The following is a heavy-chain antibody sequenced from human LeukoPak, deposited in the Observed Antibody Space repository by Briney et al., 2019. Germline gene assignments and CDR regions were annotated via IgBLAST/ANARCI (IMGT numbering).Heavy chain of an antibody. CDR2: IYYSGSP. J-gene: IGHJ6*03. CDR3: ARYYGSGSYYPRPFYYCYYMDV. Sequence: SETLSLTCTVSGGSISSYYWSWIRQPPGKGLEWIGYIYYSGSPNYNPSLKSRVTISVDTSKNQFSLKLSSVTAADTAVYYCARYYGSGSYYPRPFYYCYYMDVWGKGTTVTVSS. CDR1: GGSISSYY. D-gene: IGHD3-10*01. V-gene: IGHV4-59*01.